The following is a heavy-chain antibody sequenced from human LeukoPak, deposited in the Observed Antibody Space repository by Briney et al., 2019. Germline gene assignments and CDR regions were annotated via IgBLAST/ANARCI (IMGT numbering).Heavy chain of an antibody. Sequence: GSSVKVSCKASGGTFSSYAISWVRQAPGQGLEWMGRIIPILGIANYAQKFQGRVTITADKSTSTAYMELRSLRSDDTAVYYCASGGGGPVDYYYYYGMDVWGQGTTVTVSS. D-gene: IGHD3-16*01. V-gene: IGHV1-69*04. CDR3: ASGGGGPVDYYYYYGMDV. CDR2: IIPILGIA. CDR1: GGTFSSYA. J-gene: IGHJ6*02.